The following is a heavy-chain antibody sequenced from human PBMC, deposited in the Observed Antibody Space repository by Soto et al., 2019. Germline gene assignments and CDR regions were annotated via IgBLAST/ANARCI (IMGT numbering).Heavy chain of an antibody. CDR2: ISSSSSYI. D-gene: IGHD5-12*01. J-gene: IGHJ5*02. V-gene: IGHV3-21*01. CDR1: GFTFSNVW. Sequence: PGGSLRLSCAASGFTFSNVWMSWVRQAPGKGLEWVSSISSSSSYIYYADSVKGRFTISRDNAKNSLYLQMNSLRAEDTAVYYCARVAVRYEVVGWFDPWGQGTLVTVSS. CDR3: ARVAVRYEVVGWFDP.